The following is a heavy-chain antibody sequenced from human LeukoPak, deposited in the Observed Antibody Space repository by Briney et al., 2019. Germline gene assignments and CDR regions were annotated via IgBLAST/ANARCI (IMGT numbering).Heavy chain of an antibody. CDR2: ISGGYTAAT. V-gene: IGHV3-23*01. Sequence: GGSLRLSCAASGFTFSSYAMSWVRQAPGKGLKWVSAISGGYTAATDYADSVKGRFTISRDNYDNTLYLEMNSLRAEDTALYYCAKARDAYNYYWFDPWGQGTLVTVSS. D-gene: IGHD5-24*01. J-gene: IGHJ5*02. CDR1: GFTFSSYA. CDR3: AKARDAYNYYWFDP.